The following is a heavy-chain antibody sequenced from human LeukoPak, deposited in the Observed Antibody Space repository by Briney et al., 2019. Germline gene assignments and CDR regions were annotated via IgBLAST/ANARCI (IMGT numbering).Heavy chain of an antibody. V-gene: IGHV1-3*01. D-gene: IGHD6-19*01. J-gene: IGHJ1*01. CDR3: ARDVIAVAGYAEYFQH. CDR2: INAGNGNT. Sequence: GASVKVSCKASGYTSTSYAMHWVRQAPGQRLEWMGWINAGNGNTKYSQKFQGRVTITRDTSASTAYMELSSLRSEDTAVYYCARDVIAVAGYAEYFQHWGQGTLVTVSS. CDR1: GYTSTSYA.